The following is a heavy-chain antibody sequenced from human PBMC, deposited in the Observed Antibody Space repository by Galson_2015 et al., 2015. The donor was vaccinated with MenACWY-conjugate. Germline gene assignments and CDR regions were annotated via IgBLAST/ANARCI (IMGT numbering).Heavy chain of an antibody. CDR2: ISGSGGST. Sequence: SLRLSCAASGFTFSSYAMRWVRQAPGKGLEWVSAISGSGGSTYYADSVKGRFTISRDNSKNTLYLQMNSLRAEGTAVYYCAKGSSIPDYDYWGQGTLVTVSS. J-gene: IGHJ4*02. V-gene: IGHV3-23*01. CDR3: AKGSSIPDYDY. D-gene: IGHD1-14*01. CDR1: GFTFSSYA.